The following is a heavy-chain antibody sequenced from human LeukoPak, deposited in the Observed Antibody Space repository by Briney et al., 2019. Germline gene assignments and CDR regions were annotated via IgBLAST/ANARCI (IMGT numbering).Heavy chain of an antibody. D-gene: IGHD2-2*01. CDR3: AKYCGSTQCFDY. CDR2: SGSGGTT. Sequence: PGGSLRLSCAASGFTLSNYAMTWVRQAPGKGLEWVSTSGSGGTTYYADSVKGRFSVSRDNAKDTLYLQMNSLRVEDTAVYYCAKYCGSTQCFDYWGQGTLVTVSS. V-gene: IGHV3-23*01. CDR1: GFTLSNYA. J-gene: IGHJ4*02.